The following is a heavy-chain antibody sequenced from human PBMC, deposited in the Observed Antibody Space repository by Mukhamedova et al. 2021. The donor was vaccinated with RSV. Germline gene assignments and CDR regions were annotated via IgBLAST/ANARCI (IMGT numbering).Heavy chain of an antibody. J-gene: IGHJ4*02. Sequence: WGRQAPGQGLEWMGWISAYNGNTNYAQKFQGRVTMTTDTSTSTAYMELRNLRSDDTAVYYCARDHCSSTSCPPGDYWGQGTLVTVSS. CDR3: ARDHCSSTSCPPGDY. CDR2: ISAYNGNT. D-gene: IGHD2-2*01. V-gene: IGHV1-18*01.